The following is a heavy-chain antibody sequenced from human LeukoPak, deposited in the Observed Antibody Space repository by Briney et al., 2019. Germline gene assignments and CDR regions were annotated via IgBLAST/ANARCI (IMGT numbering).Heavy chain of an antibody. CDR3: ARGAGDYGETYDY. J-gene: IGHJ4*02. D-gene: IGHD4-17*01. V-gene: IGHV4-31*11. CDR1: GGSISSGGYS. Sequence: SQTLSLTFAVSGGSISSGGYSWSWIRQPPGKGLEWIGYIYYSGSTYYNPSLKSRVTISVDTSKNQFSLKLSSVTAADTAVYYCARGAGDYGETYDYWGQGTLVTVSS. CDR2: IYYSGST.